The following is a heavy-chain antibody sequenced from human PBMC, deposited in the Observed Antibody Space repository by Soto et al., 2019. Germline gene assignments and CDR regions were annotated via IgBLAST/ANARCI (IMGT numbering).Heavy chain of an antibody. V-gene: IGHV4-39*01. CDR3: SRVHFVETYRKETFYYFDY. CDR2: VYYGGAIFYSGNI. D-gene: IGHD2-21*01. Sequence: SETLSLTCTVSGDSISSSNSHWGWTRQPPGKGLEYIGSVYYGGAIFYSGNIYYNPSLKSRVTISVDTSKNQFSLRLTSVTAADTAMYYCSRVHFVETYRKETFYYFDYWGQGSLVTVSS. J-gene: IGHJ4*02. CDR1: GDSISSSNSH.